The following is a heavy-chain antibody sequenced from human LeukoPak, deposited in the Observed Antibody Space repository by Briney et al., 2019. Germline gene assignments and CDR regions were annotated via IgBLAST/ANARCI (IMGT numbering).Heavy chain of an antibody. CDR3: AKDQLGYCSSTSCPIDY. CDR2: ITGSGGST. D-gene: IGHD2-2*01. J-gene: IGHJ4*02. V-gene: IGHV3-23*01. Sequence: GGSLRLSCAASGFTFSSYAMSWVRQAPGKGLEWVSAITGSGGSTYYADSVKGRFTVSRDNSKNTLYLQMNSLRAEDTAVYYCAKDQLGYCSSTSCPIDYWGQGTLVTVSS. CDR1: GFTFSSYA.